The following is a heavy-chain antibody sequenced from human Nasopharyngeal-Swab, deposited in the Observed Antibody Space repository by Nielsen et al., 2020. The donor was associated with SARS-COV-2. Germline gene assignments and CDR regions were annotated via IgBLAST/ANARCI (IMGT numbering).Heavy chain of an antibody. V-gene: IGHV3-64D*06. J-gene: IGHJ4*02. CDR3: GAYYYGSGTDFDY. D-gene: IGHD3-10*01. CDR1: GFTFSSYA. Sequence: GESLKISCSASGFTFSSYAMHWVRQAPGKGLEYVSAISSNGGSTYYADSVKGRFTISRDNSKNTLYPQMSSLRAEDTAVYYCGAYYYGSGTDFDYWGQGTLVTVSS. CDR2: ISSNGGST.